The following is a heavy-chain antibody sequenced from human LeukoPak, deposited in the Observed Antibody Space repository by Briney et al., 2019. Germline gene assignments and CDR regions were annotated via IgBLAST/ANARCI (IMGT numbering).Heavy chain of an antibody. D-gene: IGHD5-12*01. J-gene: IGHJ6*04. CDR1: GFTFSSWW. CDR2: IKQDGSEK. Sequence: PGGSLRLSSAVSGFTFSSWWMTWVGRAPGKGREWVANIKQDGSEKNYVDSVKGRFTISRDNAKNSLDLQMNRLRAEDTAVYYCARGHIGMDVWGKGTTVTVSS. CDR3: ARGHIGMDV. V-gene: IGHV3-7*01.